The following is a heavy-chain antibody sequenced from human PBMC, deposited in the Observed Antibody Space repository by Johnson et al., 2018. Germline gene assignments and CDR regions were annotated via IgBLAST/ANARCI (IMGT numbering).Heavy chain of an antibody. V-gene: IGHV3-33*01. J-gene: IGHJ5*02. Sequence: QVQLVQSGGGVVQPGRSLRLSCVASGFTFRSYGMFWVRQAPGKGLQWVGTIWYDGTNDNYADSVRGRFTISRDNSKSTLYLQMNSLRAEDTAVYYCAREMKFAERLPNWFDPWGPGTLVTVSA. CDR1: GFTFRSYG. D-gene: IGHD3-16*01. CDR2: IWYDGTND. CDR3: AREMKFAERLPNWFDP.